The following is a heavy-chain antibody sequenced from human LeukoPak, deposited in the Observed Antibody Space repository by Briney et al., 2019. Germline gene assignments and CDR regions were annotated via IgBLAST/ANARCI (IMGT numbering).Heavy chain of an antibody. CDR3: ARDSSGGDYGLAVYDAFDI. V-gene: IGHV1-69*05. Sequence: ASVKVSCKASGGTFSSYAISWVRQAPGQGLERMGGIIPIFGTANYAQKFQGRVTITTDESTSTAYMELSSLRSEDTAVYYCARDSSGGDYGLAVYDAFDIWGQGTMVTVSS. D-gene: IGHD4-17*01. CDR2: IIPIFGTA. CDR1: GGTFSSYA. J-gene: IGHJ3*02.